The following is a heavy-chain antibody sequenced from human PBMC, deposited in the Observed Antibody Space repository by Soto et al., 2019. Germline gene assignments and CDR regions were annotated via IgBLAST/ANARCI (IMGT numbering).Heavy chain of an antibody. CDR1: GFTFGDYA. Sequence: HPGGSLRLSCTASGFTFGDYAMSWFRQAPGKGLEWVGFIRSKAYGGTTEYAASVKGRFTISRDDSKSIAYLQMNSLKTEDTAVYYCTRDSGGVIAYYYYYYYMDVWGKGTTVTVSS. D-gene: IGHD3-16*02. J-gene: IGHJ6*03. CDR2: IRSKAYGGTT. V-gene: IGHV3-49*03. CDR3: TRDSGGVIAYYYYYYYMDV.